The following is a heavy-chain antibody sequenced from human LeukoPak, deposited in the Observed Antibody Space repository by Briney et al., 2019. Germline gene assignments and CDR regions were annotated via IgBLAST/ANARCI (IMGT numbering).Heavy chain of an antibody. CDR1: GGSFSGYY. V-gene: IGHV4-34*01. CDR2: INHSGST. Sequence: PSETLSLTCAVYGGSFSGYYWGWIRQPPGKGLEWIGEINHSGSTNYNPSLKSRVTISVDTSKNQFSLKLSSVTAADTAVYYCARRLGRKFGERFYYYHYMDVWGKGTTVTISS. CDR3: ARRLGRKFGERFYYYHYMDV. J-gene: IGHJ6*03. D-gene: IGHD3-10*01.